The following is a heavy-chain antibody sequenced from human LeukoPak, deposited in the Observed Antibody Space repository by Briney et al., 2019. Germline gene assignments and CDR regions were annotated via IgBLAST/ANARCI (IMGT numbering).Heavy chain of an antibody. CDR1: GFTFSSYA. V-gene: IGHV3-30*04. D-gene: IGHD1-26*01. CDR2: ISYDGSNK. Sequence: GGSLRFSCAASGFTFSSYAMHWVRQAPGKGLEWVAVISYDGSNKYYADSVKGRFTISRDISMSTLYLQMNSLRTEDTAVYYCARAQHRGWGFDYWGQGTLVTVSS. J-gene: IGHJ4*02. CDR3: ARAQHRGWGFDY.